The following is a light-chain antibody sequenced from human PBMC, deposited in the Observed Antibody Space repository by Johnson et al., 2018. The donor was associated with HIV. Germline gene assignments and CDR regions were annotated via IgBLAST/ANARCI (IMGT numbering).Light chain of an antibody. V-gene: IGLV1-51*02. CDR2: EDN. J-gene: IGLJ1*01. CDR3: GTWDSSLSSYV. CDR1: SSNIENNC. Sequence: QSVLTQPPSVSAAPGQKVTISCYGSSSNIENNCVSWYQQLPGTAPKLLIYEDNRRPSGTPDRFSGSKSGTSATLGITGLQTGDEADYYCGTWDSSLSSYVFGTGTKVTVL.